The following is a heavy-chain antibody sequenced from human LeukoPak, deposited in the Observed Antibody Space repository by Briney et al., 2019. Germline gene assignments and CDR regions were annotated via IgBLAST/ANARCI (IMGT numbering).Heavy chain of an antibody. D-gene: IGHD6-19*01. CDR1: GFTFCSYA. J-gene: IGHJ6*02. V-gene: IGHV3-23*01. CDR2: ISGSGGST. Sequence: GGSLRLSCAASGFTFCSYAMSWVRQAPGKGLEWVSAISGSGGSTYYADSVKGRFTISRDNSKNTLYLQMNSLRAEDTAVYYCAKDMARGSGAVAGSYYYYYGMDVWGQGTTVTVSS. CDR3: AKDMARGSGAVAGSYYYYYGMDV.